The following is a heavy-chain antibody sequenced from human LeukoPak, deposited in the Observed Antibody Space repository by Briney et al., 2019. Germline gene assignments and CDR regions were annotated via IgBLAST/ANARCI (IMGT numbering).Heavy chain of an antibody. CDR3: ASRIQLWPGGYFDL. Sequence: TSETLSLTCTVSGGSISSGGYYWSWIRQHPGKGLEWIGYIYYSGSTYYNPSLKSRVTISVDTSKNQFSLKLSSVTAADTAVYYCASRIQLWPGGYFDLWGRGTLVTVSS. CDR1: GGSISSGGYY. J-gene: IGHJ2*01. D-gene: IGHD5-18*01. V-gene: IGHV4-31*03. CDR2: IYYSGST.